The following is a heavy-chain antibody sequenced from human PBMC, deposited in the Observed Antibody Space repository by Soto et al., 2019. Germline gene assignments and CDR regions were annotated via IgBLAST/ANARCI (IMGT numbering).Heavy chain of an antibody. D-gene: IGHD2-21*01. CDR1: AVSIHNSHSF. CDR3: GRVVEGATRHTDLDS. J-gene: IGHJ5*01. CDR2: VYYSGGA. V-gene: IGHV4-39*01. Sequence: PSETLSLTCTVSAVSIHNSHSFWGWIRQPPGKGLEVIGTVYYSGGAHYNSSLKSRVTISVDTANNQVSLRMRSLTAADTAVYYCGRVVEGATRHTDLDSWGQGTLVTVSS.